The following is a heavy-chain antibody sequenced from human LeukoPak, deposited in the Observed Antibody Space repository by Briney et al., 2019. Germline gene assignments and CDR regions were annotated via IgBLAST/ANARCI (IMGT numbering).Heavy chain of an antibody. Sequence: GGSLRLSCAASGFTFSDHYMDWVRQAPGKGLEWVGRTRNKANSYTTEYAASVKGRFTISRDDSKNSLYLQMNSLKTEDTAVYYCAREGSGNTRWYAFDIWGQGTMVTVSS. J-gene: IGHJ3*02. CDR2: TRNKANSYTT. D-gene: IGHD3-3*01. CDR3: AREGSGNTRWYAFDI. CDR1: GFTFSDHY. V-gene: IGHV3-72*01.